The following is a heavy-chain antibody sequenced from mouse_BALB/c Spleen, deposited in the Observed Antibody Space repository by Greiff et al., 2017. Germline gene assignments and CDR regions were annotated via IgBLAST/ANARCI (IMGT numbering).Heavy chain of an antibody. Sequence: EVQRVESGGGLVQPGGSRKLSCAASGFTFSSFGMHRVRQAPEKGLEWVAYISSGSSTIYYADTVKGRFTISRDNPKNTLFLQMTSLRSEDTAMYYCARLNWDDYTMDYWGQGASVTVS. D-gene: IGHD4-1*01. CDR1: GFTFSSFG. CDR2: ISSGSSTI. V-gene: IGHV5-17*02. J-gene: IGHJ4*01. CDR3: ARLNWDDYTMDY.